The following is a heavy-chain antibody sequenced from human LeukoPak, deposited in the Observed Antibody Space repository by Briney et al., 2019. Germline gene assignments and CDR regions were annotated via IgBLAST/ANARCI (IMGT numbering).Heavy chain of an antibody. D-gene: IGHD3-22*01. V-gene: IGHV3-11*04. CDR3: ARDEILANYYDSSGYQGPHDAFDI. CDR2: ISSSGSTI. Sequence: GGSLRLSCAASGFTFSDYYMSWIRQAPGKGLEWVSYISSSGSTIYYADSVKGRFTISRDNAKNSLYLQMNSPRAEDTAVYYCARDEILANYYDSSGYQGPHDAFDIWGQGTMVTVSS. J-gene: IGHJ3*02. CDR1: GFTFSDYY.